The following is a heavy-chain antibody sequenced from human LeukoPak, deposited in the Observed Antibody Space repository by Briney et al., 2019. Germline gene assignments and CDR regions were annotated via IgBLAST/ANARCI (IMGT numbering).Heavy chain of an antibody. Sequence: SETLSLTCAVYGGSFSGYYWSWIRQPPGKGLEWIGEINHSGSTNYNPSLKSRVTISVDTSKNQFSLKLSSVTAADTAVYYCARDSGAYCGGDCYPTAGNYFYYWGQGTLVTVSS. V-gene: IGHV4-34*01. D-gene: IGHD2-21*02. CDR2: INHSGST. J-gene: IGHJ4*02. CDR3: ARDSGAYCGGDCYPTAGNYFYY. CDR1: GGSFSGYY.